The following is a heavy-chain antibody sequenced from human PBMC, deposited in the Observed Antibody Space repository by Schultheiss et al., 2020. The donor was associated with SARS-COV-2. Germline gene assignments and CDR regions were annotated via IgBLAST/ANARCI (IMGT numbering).Heavy chain of an antibody. D-gene: IGHD6-19*01. CDR1: GGSFSGYY. J-gene: IGHJ4*02. Sequence: SETLSLTCTVYGGSFSGYYWSWIRQPPGKGLEWIGYIYYSGSTNYNPSLKSRVTMSVDTSKNQFSLKLSSVTAADTAVYYCARGVAVAGYWGQGTLVTVSS. CDR3: ARGVAVAGY. CDR2: IYYSGST. V-gene: IGHV4-59*12.